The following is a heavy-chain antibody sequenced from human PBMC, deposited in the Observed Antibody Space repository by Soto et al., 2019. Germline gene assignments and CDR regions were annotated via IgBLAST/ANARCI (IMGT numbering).Heavy chain of an antibody. V-gene: IGHV3-7*01. CDR3: ASEKGGWFDP. Sequence: EVQLVESGGGLVQPGGSLRLSCAASGFTFSSYRMSWVRQAPGKGLEWVANIKQDGSEKYYVDSVKGRFTISRDNAKKSLSLQLHSLSAEDPAVYYGASEKGGWFDPWGQGTLVTVSS. J-gene: IGHJ5*02. CDR1: GFTFSSYR. CDR2: IKQDGSEK.